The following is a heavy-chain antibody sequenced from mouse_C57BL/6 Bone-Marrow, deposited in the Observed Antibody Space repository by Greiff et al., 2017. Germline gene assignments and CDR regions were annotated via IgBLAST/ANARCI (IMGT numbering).Heavy chain of an antibody. CDR3: ARGGMGYAMDY. V-gene: IGHV1-19*01. J-gene: IGHJ4*01. CDR2: INPYNGGT. CDR1: GYTFTDYY. Sequence: VQLQQSGPVLVKPGASLKMSCKASGYTFTDYYMNWVKQSHGKSLEWIGVINPYNGGTSYTQKFKGKATLTVDKSSSTAYMELNSLTSEDSAVYYCARGGMGYAMDYWGQGTSVTVSS.